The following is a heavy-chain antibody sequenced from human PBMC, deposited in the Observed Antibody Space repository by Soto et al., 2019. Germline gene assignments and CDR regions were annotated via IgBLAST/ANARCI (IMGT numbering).Heavy chain of an antibody. J-gene: IGHJ4*02. V-gene: IGHV1-18*04. D-gene: IGHD6-6*01. CDR1: GYMFTTYG. Sequence: QVQLVQSAAEVKRPGASVEVSCKASGYMFTTYGISWVRQVPGQGLERMAWVSAYNGNTKYAQKFQDRITVTNDTSTCIVSMEFRSLTPDDTAIYYCARTGGGMAARPLEYWGQGTLVTVSS. CDR3: ARTGGGMAARPLEY. CDR2: VSAYNGNT.